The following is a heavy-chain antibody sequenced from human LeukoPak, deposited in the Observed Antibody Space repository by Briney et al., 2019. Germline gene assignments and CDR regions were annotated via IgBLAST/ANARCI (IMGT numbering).Heavy chain of an antibody. D-gene: IGHD4-17*01. V-gene: IGHV3-30*01. CDR1: GFTFSSYA. Sequence: GGSLRLSCAASGFTFSSYAMHWVRQAPGKGLEWVAVISYDGSNKYYADSVKGRFTISRDNSKNTLYLQMNNPATDDTAVYFCARATPVTALFDYWGQGTLVTVSS. J-gene: IGHJ4*02. CDR3: ARATPVTALFDY. CDR2: ISYDGSNK.